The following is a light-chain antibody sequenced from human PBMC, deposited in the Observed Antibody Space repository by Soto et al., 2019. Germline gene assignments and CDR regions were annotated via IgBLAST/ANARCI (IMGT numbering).Light chain of an antibody. CDR3: AAWDATLDVFYV. CDR2: SNN. Sequence: QPALTQPPSASSAPGQTVTIPCSGSSSNIGANSVNWYQQVPGKAPKFLISSNNQRPSGVPDRFSGSKSGTSASLAISGLQSEDEADYYCAAWDATLDVFYVFGSGTTVTVL. J-gene: IGLJ1*01. CDR1: SSNIGANS. V-gene: IGLV1-44*01.